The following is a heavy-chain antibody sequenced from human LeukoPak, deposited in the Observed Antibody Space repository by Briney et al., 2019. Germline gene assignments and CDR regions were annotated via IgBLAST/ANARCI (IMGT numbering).Heavy chain of an antibody. V-gene: IGHV3-30-3*01. J-gene: IGHJ4*02. CDR3: ARDLNRYFDY. CDR2: ISYDGSDK. CDR1: GFTFSAYA. Sequence: GRSLRLSCAASGFTFSAYALHWVRQAPGKGLEWVSVISYDGSDKYYADSVKGLFTISRDSSKNTLYLQMNSLRAEDTAVYYCARDLNRYFDYWGQGTLVTVSS.